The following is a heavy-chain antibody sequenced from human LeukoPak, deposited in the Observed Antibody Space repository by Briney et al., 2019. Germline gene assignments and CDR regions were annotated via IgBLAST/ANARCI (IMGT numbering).Heavy chain of an antibody. V-gene: IGHV4-59*01. CDR1: GGSISSYY. D-gene: IGHD2-15*01. CDR3: AREPRSPGGRGRPFDF. Sequence: SETQSLTCTVSGGSISSYYWSWIRQPPGKGLEWIGYIYYSGSTNYNPSLKSRVTISVDTSKHQFSLKLSSVTAADTAVYYCAREPRSPGGRGRPFDFWGQGTLVTVSS. J-gene: IGHJ4*02. CDR2: IYYSGST.